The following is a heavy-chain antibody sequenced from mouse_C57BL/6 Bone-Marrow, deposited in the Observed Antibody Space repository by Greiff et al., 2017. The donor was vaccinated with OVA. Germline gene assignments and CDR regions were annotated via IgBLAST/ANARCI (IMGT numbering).Heavy chain of an antibody. Sequence: EVKLVESGPELVKPGASVKMSCKASGYTFTDYNMHWVKQSHGKSLEWIGYINPNNGGTSYNQKFKGKATLTVNKSSSTAYMELRSLTSEDSAVYYCARGRVVATDYAMDYWGQGTSVTVSS. J-gene: IGHJ4*01. CDR3: ARGRVVATDYAMDY. CDR1: GYTFTDYN. CDR2: INPNNGGT. V-gene: IGHV1-22*01. D-gene: IGHD1-1*01.